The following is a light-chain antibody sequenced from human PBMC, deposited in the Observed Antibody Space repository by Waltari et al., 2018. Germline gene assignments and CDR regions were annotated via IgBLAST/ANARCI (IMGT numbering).Light chain of an antibody. J-gene: IGKJ4*01. V-gene: IGKV1-12*01. Sequence: IQMTQSPSFVSASVGDTVTISCRASQDISNWLAWFQQKPGKAPKLLLFGATTLQSGVPSRFSGTGSGTDFTLTISSLQPEDFATYYCQQANTFPRTFGGGTRVEIK. CDR3: QQANTFPRT. CDR2: GAT. CDR1: QDISNW.